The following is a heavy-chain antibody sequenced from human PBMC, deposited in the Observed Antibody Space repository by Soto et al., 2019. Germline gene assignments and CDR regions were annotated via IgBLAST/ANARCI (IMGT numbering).Heavy chain of an antibody. CDR2: IIPILGIA. CDR1: GGTFSSYT. CDR3: ARVLVGPD. V-gene: IGHV1-69*02. D-gene: IGHD3-3*01. J-gene: IGHJ4*02. Sequence: QVQLVQSGAEVKKPGSSVKVSCKASGGTFSSYTISWVRQAPGQGLEWMGRIIPILGIANYAQKFQGRVTITADKSTSTAYMELSGLRSDDTAVYYCARVLVGPDWGQGTLVTVSS.